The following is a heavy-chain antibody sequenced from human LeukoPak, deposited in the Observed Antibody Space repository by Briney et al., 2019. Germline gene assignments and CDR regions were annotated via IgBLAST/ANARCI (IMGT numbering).Heavy chain of an antibody. Sequence: GASVKVSCKVSGYSLIELFMHWVRQAPGKGLEWMGGSDPANGETIYAQNFQGRVTMTEDTSTDTAYMELGNLDPTDTPVYYCGRFAAGPDPYYPWGQGTLVTVSS. J-gene: IGHJ5*02. V-gene: IGHV1-24*01. CDR1: GYSLIELF. D-gene: IGHD6-25*01. CDR2: SDPANGET. CDR3: GRFAAGPDPYYP.